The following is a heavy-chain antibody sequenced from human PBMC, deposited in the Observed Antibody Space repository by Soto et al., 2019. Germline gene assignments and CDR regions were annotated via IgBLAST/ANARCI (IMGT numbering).Heavy chain of an antibody. Sequence: ASVKVSCKASGGTFSTYGISWVRQAPGQGLEWMGGIIPFIGTARYSQKFEDRTTITADESTNTVYMDLRSLTSEDTAIYYCAKSAPMDAGDKYYYDFWGQGALVTVSS. CDR2: IIPFIGTA. V-gene: IGHV1-69*13. J-gene: IGHJ4*02. CDR3: AKSAPMDAGDKYYYDF. CDR1: GGTFSTYG. D-gene: IGHD4-17*01.